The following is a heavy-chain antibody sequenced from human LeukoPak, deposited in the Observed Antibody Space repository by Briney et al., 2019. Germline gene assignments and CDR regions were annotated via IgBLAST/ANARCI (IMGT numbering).Heavy chain of an antibody. CDR3: ARDIGGYYGSGSPTPFDP. Sequence: SVKVSCKASGYTFTGYYIQWVRQAPGQGLEWMGGIIPIFGTANYAQKFQGRVTITADKSTSTAYMELSSLRSEDTAVYYCARDIGGYYGSGSPTPFDPWGQGTLVTVSS. CDR1: GYTFTGYY. D-gene: IGHD3-10*01. CDR2: IIPIFGTA. J-gene: IGHJ5*02. V-gene: IGHV1-69*06.